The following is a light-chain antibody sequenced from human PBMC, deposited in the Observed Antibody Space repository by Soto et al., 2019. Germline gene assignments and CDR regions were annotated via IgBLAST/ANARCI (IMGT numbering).Light chain of an antibody. V-gene: IGLV2-14*01. CDR1: SSDIGAYDY. CDR3: LSVTSASHHV. J-gene: IGLJ1*01. CDR2: EVN. Sequence: GLTKPASLSGSPGQSITISCTGTSSDIGAYDYVSWFQQHPGKAPKLMISEVNNRPSGVSNHFSRSKSGNTAYLTFSGLQVEDEAEYCCLSVTSASHHVLRNGTKVTVL.